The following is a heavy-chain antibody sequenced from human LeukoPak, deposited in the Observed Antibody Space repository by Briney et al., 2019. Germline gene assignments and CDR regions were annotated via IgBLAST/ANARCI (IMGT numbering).Heavy chain of an antibody. CDR1: GYTFTTYY. CDR2: INPSGGST. D-gene: IGHD2-15*01. Sequence: GASVKVSCKASGYTFTTYYMHWVRQAPGQGLEWMGIINPSGGSTSYAQKFQGRVTMTRDMSTSTVYMELSSLTSEDTAVYYCARSLGWWSTLDYWGQGTLVTVSS. CDR3: ARSLGWWSTLDY. J-gene: IGHJ4*02. V-gene: IGHV1-46*01.